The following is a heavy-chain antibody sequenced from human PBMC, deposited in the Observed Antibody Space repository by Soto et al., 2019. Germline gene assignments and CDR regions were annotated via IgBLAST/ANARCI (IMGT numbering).Heavy chain of an antibody. D-gene: IGHD6-13*01. CDR2: ISSDGSDK. Sequence: QVQLVESGGGVVQPGRSLRLSCAASGFTFSSYGMHWVRQAPGKGLEWVAVISSDGSDKYYADSVKGRFTISRDNSKNTLYLQRNSLRAEDTAGYYCARDRSSSWSFDYWGQGTLVTVSS. CDR1: GFTFSSYG. CDR3: ARDRSSSWSFDY. V-gene: IGHV3-30*03. J-gene: IGHJ4*02.